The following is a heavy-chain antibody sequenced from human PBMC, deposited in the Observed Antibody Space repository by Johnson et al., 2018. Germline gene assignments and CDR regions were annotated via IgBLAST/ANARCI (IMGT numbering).Heavy chain of an antibody. CDR3: AKDKEYYYGSGSMEYFQH. CDR1: GFTFSSYA. D-gene: IGHD3-10*01. J-gene: IGHJ1*01. CDR2: ISGSGGST. Sequence: VQLQESGGGLVQPGGSLRLSCAASGFTFSSYAMSWVRQAPGKGLEWVSAISGSGGSTYYADSVKGRFTISRDKSKNTLYLQMNSLRAEDTAVYYCAKDKEYYYGSGSMEYFQHWGQGTLVTVSS. V-gene: IGHV3-23*01.